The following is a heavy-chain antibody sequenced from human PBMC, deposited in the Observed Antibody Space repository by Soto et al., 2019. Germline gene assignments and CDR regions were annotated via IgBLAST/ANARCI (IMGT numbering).Heavy chain of an antibody. J-gene: IGHJ3*02. V-gene: IGHV5-51*01. D-gene: IGHD7-27*01. CDR3: ATTANWGSGDPFDM. CDR2: IYPVDSDA. CDR1: GYHFTNYW. Sequence: GESLKISCKGSGYHFTNYWIGWVRQVPGKGLEWMGVIYPVDSDARYSPSFQGQVTISADKSIRTAYLQWNSLKASDSAIYYCATTANWGSGDPFDMWGQGTMVTVSS.